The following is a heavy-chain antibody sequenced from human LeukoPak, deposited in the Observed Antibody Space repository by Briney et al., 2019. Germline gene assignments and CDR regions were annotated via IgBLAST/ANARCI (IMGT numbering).Heavy chain of an antibody. J-gene: IGHJ6*02. CDR3: ARPSYSSGLLYGMDV. D-gene: IGHD6-25*01. Sequence: GESLMISSKGSGYSFTSYRSGWVHQMPGKGLEWMGIIYPGDSDTRYSPSFQGQVTISADKSISTAYLQWSSLKASDTAMYYCARPSYSSGLLYGMDVWGQGTTVTVSS. CDR1: GYSFTSYR. CDR2: IYPGDSDT. V-gene: IGHV5-51*07.